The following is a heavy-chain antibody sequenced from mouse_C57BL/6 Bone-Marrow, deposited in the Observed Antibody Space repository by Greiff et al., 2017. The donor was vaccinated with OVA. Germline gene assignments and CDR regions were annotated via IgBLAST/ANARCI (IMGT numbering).Heavy chain of an antibody. CDR1: GYSITSGYY. CDR2: ISYDGSN. D-gene: IGHD1-1*01. J-gene: IGHJ3*01. V-gene: IGHV3-6*01. Sequence: EVQLQESGPGLVKPSQSLSLTCSVTGYSITSGYYWNWIRQFPGNKLEWMGYISYDGSNNYNPSLKNRISITRDTSKNQFFLKLNSVTTEDTATYYCARLPVVATRAYWGQGTLVTVSA. CDR3: ARLPVVATRAY.